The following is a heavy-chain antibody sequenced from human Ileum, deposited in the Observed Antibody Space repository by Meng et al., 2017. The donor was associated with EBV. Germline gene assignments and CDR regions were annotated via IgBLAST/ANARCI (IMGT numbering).Heavy chain of an antibody. D-gene: IGHD3-10*01. CDR3: ARSSPIVRGLDY. J-gene: IGHJ4*02. CDR2: VYHDGAT. CDR1: GGVVSGSDW. V-gene: IGHV4-4*02. Sequence: HGQLQAAGPGMVQASWTLSLTWAVCGGVVSGSDWWSWVRQPQGKGLEWIGDVYHDGATNYHTSLKSRVTISLDKSKNEVNLHLNSLTAADTAVYFCARSSPIVRGLDYWGQGTLVTVSS.